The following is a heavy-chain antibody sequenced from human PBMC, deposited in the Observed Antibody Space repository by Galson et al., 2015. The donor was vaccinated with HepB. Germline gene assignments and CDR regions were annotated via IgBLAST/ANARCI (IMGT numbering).Heavy chain of an antibody. CDR2: FDPEDGET. Sequence: SVKVSCKVSGYTLTELSMHWVRQAPGKGLEWMGGFDPEDGETIYAQKFQGRVTMTEDTSTDTAYMELSSLRSEDTTVYYCAAWRRGWSWPSRFDYWGQGTLVTVSS. J-gene: IGHJ4*02. V-gene: IGHV1-24*01. D-gene: IGHD2-8*01. CDR1: GYTLTELS. CDR3: AAWRRGWSWPSRFDY.